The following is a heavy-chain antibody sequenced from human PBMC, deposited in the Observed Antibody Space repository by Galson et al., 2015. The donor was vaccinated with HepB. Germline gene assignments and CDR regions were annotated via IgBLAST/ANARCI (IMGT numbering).Heavy chain of an antibody. V-gene: IGHV3-23*01. CDR3: ASVGPDCFAR. CDR2: IAETSVTP. J-gene: IGHJ1*01. D-gene: IGHD2-21*01. CDR1: RFAFDNYA. Sequence: SLRLSCAASRFAFDNYAMSWVRQAPGKGLEWVSSIAETSVTPYYAHSVKGRFTISRDNSKNTVYLQMNNLRAEDTAVYYCASVGPDCFARWGQGTLVTVSS.